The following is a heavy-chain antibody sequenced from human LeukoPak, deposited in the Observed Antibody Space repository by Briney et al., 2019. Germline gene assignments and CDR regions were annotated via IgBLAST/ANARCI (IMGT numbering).Heavy chain of an antibody. V-gene: IGHV4-38-2*02. Sequence: SETLSLTCTVSGYSITNGYYWGWIRQPPGKGLEWLGSSYHTGSTYYNPSLKSRVTVSVDTSKNQFSLKLRSVTAADTAVYYCARDQDYYGSGSYGPDYWGQGILVTVSS. CDR2: SYHTGST. CDR3: ARDQDYYGSGSYGPDY. J-gene: IGHJ4*02. D-gene: IGHD3-10*01. CDR1: GYSITNGYY.